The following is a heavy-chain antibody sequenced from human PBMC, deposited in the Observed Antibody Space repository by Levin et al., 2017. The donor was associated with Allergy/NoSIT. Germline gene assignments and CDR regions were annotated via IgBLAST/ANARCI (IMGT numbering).Heavy chain of an antibody. J-gene: IGHJ5*02. V-gene: IGHV3-48*01. Sequence: PPGGSLRLSCEASGFDFSSFSMSWVRLAPGKGLEWISYISATSITVYQPDSVKGRFTISRDNAKRSLFLEMKSLRAEDTAVYYCAKERGLGSFPFDLWGQGTLVSVSS. CDR1: GFDFSSFS. CDR2: ISATSITV. D-gene: IGHD3-10*01. CDR3: AKERGLGSFPFDL.